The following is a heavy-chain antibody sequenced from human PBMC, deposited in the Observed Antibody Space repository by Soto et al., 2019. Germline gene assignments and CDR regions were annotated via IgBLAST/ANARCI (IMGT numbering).Heavy chain of an antibody. J-gene: IGHJ3*02. CDR1: GFTFSNYA. CDR2: INSYGSST. V-gene: IGHV3-74*01. D-gene: IGHD2-2*03. Sequence: GGSLRLSCAASGFTFSNYAIHWVRQAPGKGLVWVSRINSYGSSTDYADSVKGRFTISRDNAKNTLYLQMNSLRVEDTAVYYCARGWIGDLNDAFDIWGQGTMVTVSS. CDR3: ARGWIGDLNDAFDI.